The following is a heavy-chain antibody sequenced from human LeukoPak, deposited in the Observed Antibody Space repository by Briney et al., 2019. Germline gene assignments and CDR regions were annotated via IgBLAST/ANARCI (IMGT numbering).Heavy chain of an antibody. CDR2: INPNSGGT. CDR1: GYTFTGYY. J-gene: IGHJ5*02. D-gene: IGHD3-10*01. CDR3: ASGGGVRGRCFDR. Sequence: ASAKVSCKASGYTFTGYYMHWVRQAPGQGLEWMGWINPNSGGTNYAQKFQGRVTMTRDTSIITDYMELSRLRSDDSAVYYCASGGGVRGRCFDRWGQRTLVT. V-gene: IGHV1-2*02.